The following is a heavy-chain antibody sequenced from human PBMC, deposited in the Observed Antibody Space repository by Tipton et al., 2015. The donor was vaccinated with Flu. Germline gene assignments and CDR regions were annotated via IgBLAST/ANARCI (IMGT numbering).Heavy chain of an antibody. CDR1: GFTFSSYS. J-gene: IGHJ6*02. V-gene: IGHV3-21*01. CDR3: ARGTPPGYSSSWYRGKGYHYYGMDV. CDR2: ISSSSSYI. Sequence: AASGFTFSSYSMNWVRQAPGKGLEWVSSISSSSSYIYYADSVKGRFTISRDNAKNSLYLQMNSLRAEDTAAYYCARGTPPGYSSSWYRGKGYHYYGMDVWGQGTTGTVSS. D-gene: IGHD6-13*01.